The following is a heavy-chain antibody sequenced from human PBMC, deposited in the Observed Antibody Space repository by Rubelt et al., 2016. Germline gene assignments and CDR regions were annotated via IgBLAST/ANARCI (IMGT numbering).Heavy chain of an antibody. CDR3: AKDKLGMATTGFDY. D-gene: IGHD5-24*01. Sequence: IWYDGSNKFYADSVKGRFSISKDNSKNTLYLQMNSLRAEDTAVYYCAKDKLGMATTGFDYWGQGTLVTVSS. CDR2: IWYDGSNK. V-gene: IGHV3-33*06. J-gene: IGHJ4*02.